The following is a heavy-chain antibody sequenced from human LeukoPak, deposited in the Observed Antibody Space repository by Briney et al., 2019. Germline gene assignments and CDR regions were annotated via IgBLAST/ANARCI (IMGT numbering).Heavy chain of an antibody. D-gene: IGHD1-1*01. V-gene: IGHV4-61*01. CDR2: IYGSGST. J-gene: IGHJ5*02. Sequence: SETLSLTCTLSGGSISSSSSYWSWIRQPPGKGLEWVVHIYGSGSTNSTPSLKSRVTLSVDTSMDLFSLKLSAVTAADTAVYYCAREGSSGTLLNCFEPWGQGTLVTVSS. CDR1: GGSISSSSSY. CDR3: AREGSSGTLLNCFEP.